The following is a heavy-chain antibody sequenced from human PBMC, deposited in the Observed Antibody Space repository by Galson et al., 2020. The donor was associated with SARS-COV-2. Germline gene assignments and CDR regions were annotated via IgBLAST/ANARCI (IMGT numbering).Heavy chain of an antibody. V-gene: IGHV4-59*01. Sequence: SETLSLTSTVSGGSIRSFYWSWIRQPPGKGLEWPGYIYYSGSTTYYPTLKSSVTISVDTSRKHFSLNLSSVTAADTAIYYCARAVVYVSGNVFERWGQGTLVIVVS. D-gene: IGHD3-10*01. CDR1: GGSIRSFY. J-gene: IGHJ3*01. CDR2: IYYSGST. CDR3: ARAVVYVSGNVFER.